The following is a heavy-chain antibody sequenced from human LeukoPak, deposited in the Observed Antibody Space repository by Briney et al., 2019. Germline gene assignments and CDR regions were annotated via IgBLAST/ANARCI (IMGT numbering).Heavy chain of an antibody. CDR2: INPGAGNT. CDR1: GYTFTNYY. J-gene: IGHJ4*02. Sequence: ASVKVSCKASGYTFTNYYIHWVRQAPGQGPEWVGIINPGAGNTNYAQKFRGRVSLTRDTSTSTVYMELSSLRSEDTAVYFCARELRGGDFDYWDQGTLVTVSS. V-gene: IGHV1-46*01. CDR3: ARELRGGDFDY. D-gene: IGHD3-10*01.